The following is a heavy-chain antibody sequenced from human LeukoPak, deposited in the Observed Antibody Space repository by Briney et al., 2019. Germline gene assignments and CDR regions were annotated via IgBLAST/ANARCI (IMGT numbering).Heavy chain of an antibody. D-gene: IGHD6-13*01. CDR1: GYTLTELS. Sequence: ASVKVSCKVSGYTLTELSMHWVRQAPGKGLEWMGGFDPEDGETIYAQKFQGRVTMTEDTSTDTAYMELSSLRSEGTAVYYCATVGDSSSWYLIYWGQGTLVTVSS. J-gene: IGHJ4*02. CDR2: FDPEDGET. CDR3: ATVGDSSSWYLIY. V-gene: IGHV1-24*01.